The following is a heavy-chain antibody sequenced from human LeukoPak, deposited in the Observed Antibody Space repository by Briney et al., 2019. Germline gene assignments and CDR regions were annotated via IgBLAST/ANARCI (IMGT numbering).Heavy chain of an antibody. D-gene: IGHD3-10*01. CDR2: IYYSGST. Sequence: PSETLSLTCTVSGGSISSYYWSWIRQPPGKGLEWIGSIYYSGSTYYNPSLKSRVTISVDTSKNQFSLKLSSVTAADTAVYYCARLDGSYSSYFDYWGQGTLVTVSS. J-gene: IGHJ4*02. CDR3: ARLDGSYSSYFDY. V-gene: IGHV4-59*05. CDR1: GGSISSYY.